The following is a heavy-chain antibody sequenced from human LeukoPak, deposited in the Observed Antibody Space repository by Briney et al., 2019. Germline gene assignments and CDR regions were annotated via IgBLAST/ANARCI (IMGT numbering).Heavy chain of an antibody. V-gene: IGHV4-38-2*02. CDR3: AREGRDGYIDY. D-gene: IGHD5-24*01. J-gene: IGHJ4*02. Sequence: SETLSLTCTVSGYSISSGYYWGWIRQPPGKGLEWIGSIYYSGSTYYNPSLKSRVTISVDTSKNQFSLKLSSVTAADTAVYYCAREGRDGYIDYWGQGTLVTVSS. CDR2: IYYSGST. CDR1: GYSISSGYY.